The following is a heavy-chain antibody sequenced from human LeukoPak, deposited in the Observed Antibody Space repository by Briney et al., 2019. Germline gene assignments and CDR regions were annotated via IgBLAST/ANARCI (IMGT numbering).Heavy chain of an antibody. V-gene: IGHV1-69*06. Sequence: GASVKVSCKASGGTFSSYAISWVRQAPGQGLEWMGGIIPIFGTANYAQKFQGRVTITADKSTSTAYMELSSLRSEDTAVHYCARDYGDYYGRAFDIWGQGTMVTVSS. J-gene: IGHJ3*02. CDR1: GGTFSSYA. CDR2: IIPIFGTA. D-gene: IGHD4-17*01. CDR3: ARDYGDYYGRAFDI.